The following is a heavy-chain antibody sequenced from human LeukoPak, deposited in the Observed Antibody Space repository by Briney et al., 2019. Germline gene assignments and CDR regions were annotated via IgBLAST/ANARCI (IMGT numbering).Heavy chain of an antibody. CDR3: ARDREWEPLGDFGY. J-gene: IGHJ4*02. CDR1: GYSFTSYW. Sequence: GESLKISCKGSGYSFTSYWIGWVRQMPGKGLEWMGIIYPGDSDTRYSPSFQGQVTMTRDTSISTAYMELSRLRSDDTAVYYCARDREWEPLGDFGYWGQGTLVTVSS. D-gene: IGHD1-26*01. CDR2: IYPGDSDT. V-gene: IGHV5-51*01.